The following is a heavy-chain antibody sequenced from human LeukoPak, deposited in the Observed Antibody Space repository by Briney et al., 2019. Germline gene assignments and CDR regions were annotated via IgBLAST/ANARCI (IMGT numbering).Heavy chain of an antibody. D-gene: IGHD3-3*01. CDR2: IIPIFGTA. Sequence: SVKVSCKASGGTFSSYAISWVRQAPGQGLEWMGGIIPIFGTANYAQKFQGRVTITADESTSTAYMELSSLRSEDTAVYYCASPVTTGRPLRFLEWLDFDYWGQGTLVTVSS. V-gene: IGHV1-69*13. CDR3: ASPVTTGRPLRFLEWLDFDY. CDR1: GGTFSSYA. J-gene: IGHJ4*02.